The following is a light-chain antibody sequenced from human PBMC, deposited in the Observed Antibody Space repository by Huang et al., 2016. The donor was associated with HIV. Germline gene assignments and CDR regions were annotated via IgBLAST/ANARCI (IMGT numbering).Light chain of an antibody. V-gene: IGKV1-33*01. CDR3: QQYDTLPYT. Sequence: EIQVTQSLSSLVAAVGDKATITCQESQDSTDYLNWYQKTPGKAPKLLISDASNLASGVPSRFRGTRSGTHFTLTITSLQPEDIATYYCQQYDTLPYTFGQGTKLEI. J-gene: IGKJ2*01. CDR1: QDSTDY. CDR2: DAS.